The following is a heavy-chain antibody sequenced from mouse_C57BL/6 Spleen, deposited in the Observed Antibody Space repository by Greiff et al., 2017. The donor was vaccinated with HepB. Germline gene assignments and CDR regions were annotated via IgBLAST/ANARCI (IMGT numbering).Heavy chain of an antibody. D-gene: IGHD3-1*01. Sequence: QVQLQQPGAELVKPGASVKLSCKASGYTFTSYWMQWVKQRPGQGLEWIGEIDPSDSYTNYNQKFKGKATLTVDTSSSTAYMQLSSLTSEDSAVFYGARWRDGHYFDYWGQGTTLTVSS. CDR2: IDPSDSYT. CDR1: GYTFTSYW. J-gene: IGHJ2*01. CDR3: ARWRDGHYFDY. V-gene: IGHV1-50*01.